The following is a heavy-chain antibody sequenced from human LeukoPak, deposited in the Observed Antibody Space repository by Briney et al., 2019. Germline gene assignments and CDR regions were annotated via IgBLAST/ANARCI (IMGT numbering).Heavy chain of an antibody. CDR3: AKVDTGMANYYYMDV. CDR1: GFTFSTYG. Sequence: GGSLRLSCAASGFTFSTYGLHWVRQAPGKGLEWAAFIRYDGSNKHYADSVKGRFTISRDNSKNTLYLQMNSLTAEDTAVYYCAKVDTGMANYYYMDVWGKGTTVTVSS. CDR2: IRYDGSNK. J-gene: IGHJ6*03. V-gene: IGHV3-30*02. D-gene: IGHD5-18*01.